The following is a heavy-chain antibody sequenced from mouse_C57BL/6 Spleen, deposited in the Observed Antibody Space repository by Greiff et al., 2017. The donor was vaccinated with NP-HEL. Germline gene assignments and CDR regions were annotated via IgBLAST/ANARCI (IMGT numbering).Heavy chain of an antibody. V-gene: IGHV5-4*01. Sequence: EVQLVESGGGLVKPGGSLKLSCAASGFTFSSYAMSWVRQTPEKRLEWVATISDGGSYTYYPDNVKGRFTISRDNAKNNLYLQMSHLKSEDKAMYYCARDVYSNYPFAYWGQGTLVTVSA. D-gene: IGHD2-5*01. J-gene: IGHJ3*01. CDR3: ARDVYSNYPFAY. CDR1: GFTFSSYA. CDR2: ISDGGSYT.